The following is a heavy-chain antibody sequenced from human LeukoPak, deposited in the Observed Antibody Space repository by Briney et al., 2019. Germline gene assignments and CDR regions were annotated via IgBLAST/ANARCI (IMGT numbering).Heavy chain of an antibody. Sequence: ASVKVSCKASGGTFSSYAISWVRQAPGQGLEWMGGIHPSTGNPTYAQGFTGRFVFSLDTSVSTTYLQISSLKAEDTAVYFCARAFQSLGGLSLPDYWGQGTLVTVSS. J-gene: IGHJ4*02. D-gene: IGHD3-16*02. CDR2: IHPSTGNP. CDR1: GGTFSSYA. V-gene: IGHV7-4-1*02. CDR3: ARAFQSLGGLSLPDY.